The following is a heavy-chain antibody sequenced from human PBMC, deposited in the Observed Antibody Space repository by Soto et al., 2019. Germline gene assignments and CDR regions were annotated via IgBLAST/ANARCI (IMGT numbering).Heavy chain of an antibody. CDR2: MNSNNGDT. J-gene: IGHJ4*02. Sequence: ASVKVSCKASRYTFTAYFIHWVRQAPGQGLEWMGWMNSNNGDTFYAQKFQGRLTMTRDTSINTAYMELSRLRSDDTAVYYCAKDGWAYCGGDCFLDDWGQGTLVTVSS. D-gene: IGHD2-21*02. V-gene: IGHV1-2*02. CDR3: AKDGWAYCGGDCFLDD. CDR1: RYTFTAYF.